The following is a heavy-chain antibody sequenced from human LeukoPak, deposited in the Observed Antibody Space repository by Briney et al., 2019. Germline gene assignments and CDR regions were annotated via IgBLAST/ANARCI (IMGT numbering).Heavy chain of an antibody. J-gene: IGHJ3*02. CDR3: AKVLKGGYDSSGIDVFDI. CDR2: ISGSGGST. CDR1: GFTFSSYA. V-gene: IGHV3-23*01. D-gene: IGHD3-22*01. Sequence: GGSLRLSCAASGFTFSSYAMSWVRQAPGKGLEWVSAISGSGGSTYYADSVKGRFTISRDNSKNTLYLQMNSLRAEDTAVYYCAKVLKGGYDSSGIDVFDIWGQGTMVTVSS.